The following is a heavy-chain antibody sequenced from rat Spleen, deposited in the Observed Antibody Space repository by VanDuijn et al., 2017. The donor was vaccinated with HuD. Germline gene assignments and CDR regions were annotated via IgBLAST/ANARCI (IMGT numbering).Heavy chain of an antibody. Sequence: QVQLKESGPGLVQPSQTLSLTCTVSGFSLTSYNVHWVRQPIGKGLEWMGIIWTGGSTDYNSALKSRLSISRDTSKSQVFLKMNSLQTEDTAIYFCTRSPTVAGVMDAWGQGVSVTVSS. CDR3: TRSPTVAGVMDA. CDR1: GFSLTSYN. V-gene: IGHV2-30*01. CDR2: IWTGGST. D-gene: IGHD1-3*01. J-gene: IGHJ4*01.